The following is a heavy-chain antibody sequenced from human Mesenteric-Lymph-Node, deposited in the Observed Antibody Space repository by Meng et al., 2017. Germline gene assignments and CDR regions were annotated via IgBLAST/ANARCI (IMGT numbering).Heavy chain of an antibody. D-gene: IGHD1-26*01. CDR3: ARGHFSRSRARYSGSYYVSDYYYGMDV. J-gene: IGHJ6*02. V-gene: IGHV3-7*01. Sequence: WIRQAPGKGLEWVANIKQPGGGKNCVESVKGRVTISRDNSKNMLYLQMNSLRAEDTAVYYCARGHFSRSRARYSGSYYVSDYYYGMDVWGQGTTVTVSS. CDR2: IKQPGGGK.